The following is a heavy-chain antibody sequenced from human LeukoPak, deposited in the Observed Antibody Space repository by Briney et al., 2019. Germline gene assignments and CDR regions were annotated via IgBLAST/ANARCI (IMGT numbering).Heavy chain of an antibody. J-gene: IGHJ4*02. CDR1: GFPFNTCW. CDR3: ARAVTSTEGY. CDR2: INEYGSKK. V-gene: IGHV3-7*03. Sequence: PGGALETSWAAPGFPFNTCWMTWGPQAPGKGLGWVVSINEYGSKKSYVDSVKGRFTITRDNAQKSLYLEMNSLRAEDTAVYYCARAVTSTEGYWGEGTLVTVSS.